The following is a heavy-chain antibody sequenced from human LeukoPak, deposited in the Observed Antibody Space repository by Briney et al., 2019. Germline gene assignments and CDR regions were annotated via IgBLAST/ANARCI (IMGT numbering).Heavy chain of an antibody. D-gene: IGHD5-18*01. CDR1: GVSITSYH. CDR3: ARDGLYSYGYSYFDY. V-gene: IGHV4-4*07. J-gene: IGHJ4*02. CDR2: IHASGSS. Sequence: SETLSLTCTVTGVSITSYHWSWIRQPAGRELEWIGRIHASGSSNYNPSLKSRVTMSVDTSKNQFSLKLTSVTAADTAVYYCARDGLYSYGYSYFDYWGQGTLVTVSS.